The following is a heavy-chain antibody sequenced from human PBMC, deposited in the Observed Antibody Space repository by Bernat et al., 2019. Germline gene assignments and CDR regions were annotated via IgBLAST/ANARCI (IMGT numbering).Heavy chain of an antibody. D-gene: IGHD4-17*01. V-gene: IGHV4-59*01. Sequence: QVQLQESGPGLVKPSETLSLTCTVSGGSISSYYWSWIRQTPGKGLEWIGCNYYSVSTNYNPSLKSRVTVSLDTSKNQFSLKLSSVTDADTAVYYCARAMGTFGDYGYFQHWGQGTLVTVSS. CDR1: GGSISSYY. CDR3: ARAMGTFGDYGYFQH. J-gene: IGHJ1*01. CDR2: NYYSVST.